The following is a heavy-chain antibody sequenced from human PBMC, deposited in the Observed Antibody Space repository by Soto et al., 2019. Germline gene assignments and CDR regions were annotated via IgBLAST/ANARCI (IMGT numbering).Heavy chain of an antibody. Sequence: QVQLGESGGGVVQPGRSLRLSCAASGCTFSSYGMHWVRQAPGKGLEWVAVISYDGSNKYYADSVKGRFTISRDNSKNTLYLQMNSLRAEDTAVYYCAKDQGQLLLSLFDYWGQGTLVTVSS. V-gene: IGHV3-30*18. CDR1: GCTFSSYG. J-gene: IGHJ4*02. D-gene: IGHD2-15*01. CDR3: AKDQGQLLLSLFDY. CDR2: ISYDGSNK.